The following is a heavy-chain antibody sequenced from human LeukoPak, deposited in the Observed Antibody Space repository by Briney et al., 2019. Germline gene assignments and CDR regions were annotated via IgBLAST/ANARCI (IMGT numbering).Heavy chain of an antibody. V-gene: IGHV3-23*01. D-gene: IGHD5-24*01. CDR3: ARKRDGYRFDY. Sequence: QSGGSLRLSCAASGFTFSSYGMSWVRQAPGKGLEWVSAISGSGGSTYYADSVKGRFTISRDNSKNTLYLQMNSLRAEDTALYYCARKRDGYRFDYWGQGTLVTVSS. CDR1: GFTFSSYG. J-gene: IGHJ4*02. CDR2: ISGSGGST.